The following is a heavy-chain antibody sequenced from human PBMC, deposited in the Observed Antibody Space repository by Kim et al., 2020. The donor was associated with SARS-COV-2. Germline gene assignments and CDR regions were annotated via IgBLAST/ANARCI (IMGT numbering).Heavy chain of an antibody. CDR1: GGSISSGGYY. Sequence: SETLSLTCTVSGGSISSGGYYWSWIRQHPGKGLEWIGYIYYSGSTYYNPSLKSRVTISVDTSKNQFSLKLSSVTAADTAVYYCARNPKGGGIDYWGQGTLVTVSS. CDR2: IYYSGST. V-gene: IGHV4-31*03. CDR3: ARNPKGGGIDY. D-gene: IGHD3-16*01. J-gene: IGHJ4*02.